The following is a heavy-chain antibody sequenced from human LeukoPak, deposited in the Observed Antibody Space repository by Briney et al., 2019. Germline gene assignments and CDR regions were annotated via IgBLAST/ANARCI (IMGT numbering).Heavy chain of an antibody. Sequence: PSETLSLTCTVSGGSISSSSYYWGWIRQPPGKGLEWIGSIYYSGSTYYNPSLKSRVTISVDTSKNQFPLKLSSVTAADTAVYYCARQSDSDYYYYGMDVWGQGTTVTVSS. CDR2: IYYSGST. CDR3: ARQSDSDYYYYGMDV. J-gene: IGHJ6*02. D-gene: IGHD2-21*02. CDR1: GGSISSSSYY. V-gene: IGHV4-39*01.